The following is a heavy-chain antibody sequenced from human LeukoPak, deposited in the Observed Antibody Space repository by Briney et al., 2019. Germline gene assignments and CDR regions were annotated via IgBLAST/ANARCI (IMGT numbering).Heavy chain of an antibody. Sequence: GESLKFSCKGSGYSFTSYWIGWVRQMPGKPLEWMGIIYAGDSVTRYSPSFQGQVTISADKSISTAYLQWSSLKASDTAMYYCARLTYYDFWSGYSTGFDYWGQGTLVTVSS. CDR2: IYAGDSVT. J-gene: IGHJ4*02. V-gene: IGHV5-51*01. CDR1: GYSFTSYW. CDR3: ARLTYYDFWSGYSTGFDY. D-gene: IGHD3-3*01.